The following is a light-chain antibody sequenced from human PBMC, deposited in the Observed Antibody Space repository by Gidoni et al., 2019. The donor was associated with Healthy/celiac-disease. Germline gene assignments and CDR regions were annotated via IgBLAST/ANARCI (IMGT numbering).Light chain of an antibody. CDR3: QVWDSSSDHHVV. J-gene: IGLJ2*01. Sequence: SYVLTQPPSVSVAPVKTARITCGGNNIGSKSVHWYQQKPGQAPVLVIYYDSDRPSGIPERFSGSNSGNTATLTISRVEAGDEADYYCQVWDSSSDHHVVFGGGTKLTVL. CDR1: NIGSKS. CDR2: YDS. V-gene: IGLV3-21*04.